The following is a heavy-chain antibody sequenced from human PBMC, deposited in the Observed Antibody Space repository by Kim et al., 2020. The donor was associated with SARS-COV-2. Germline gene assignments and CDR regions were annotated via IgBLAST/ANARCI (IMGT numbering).Heavy chain of an antibody. V-gene: IGHV3-74*01. CDR2: IKSDGSST. D-gene: IGHD2-15*01. CDR1: GFTFSSYW. J-gene: IGHJ6*03. Sequence: GGSLRLSCAASGFTFSSYWMHWVRQAPGKGRVWVACIKSDGSSTLYADSVKGRFTISRDNAKNTLYLEMNSLRVEDTAAYYCVRAAGGGVWGKGTTVTV. CDR3: VRAAGGGV.